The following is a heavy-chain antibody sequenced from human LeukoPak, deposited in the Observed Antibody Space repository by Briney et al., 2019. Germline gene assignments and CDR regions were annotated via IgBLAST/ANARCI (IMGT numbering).Heavy chain of an antibody. D-gene: IGHD6-13*01. CDR3: ARRLQAYSSSWGDLQH. Sequence: SVKVSCKASGGTFSSYAISWVRQAPGQGLEWMGGIIPIFGTANYAQKFQGRVTITADESTSTAYMELSSLRSEDTAVYYCARRLQAYSSSWGDLQHWGQGTVVTVSS. J-gene: IGHJ1*01. CDR2: IIPIFGTA. V-gene: IGHV1-69*13. CDR1: GGTFSSYA.